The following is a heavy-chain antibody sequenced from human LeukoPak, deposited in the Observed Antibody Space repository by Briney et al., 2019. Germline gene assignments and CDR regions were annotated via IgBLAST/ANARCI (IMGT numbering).Heavy chain of an antibody. CDR2: IYYSGSS. V-gene: IGHV4-59*04. J-gene: IGHJ6*02. D-gene: IGHD1-26*01. CDR1: GGSISSYY. Sequence: PSETLSLTCTVSGGSISSYYWSWIRQPPGKGLEWIGNIYYSGSSYYNPSLKSRVTISVDTSKNQFSLKMSSVTAADTAVFYCARQSGVGSDNYFGMDVWGQGTTVTVSS. CDR3: ARQSGVGSDNYFGMDV.